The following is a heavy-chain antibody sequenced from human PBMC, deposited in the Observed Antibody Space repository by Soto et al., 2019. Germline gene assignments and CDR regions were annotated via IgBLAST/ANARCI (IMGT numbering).Heavy chain of an antibody. CDR1: GFTFSSYA. Sequence: EVQLLESGGGLVQPGGSLRLSCAASGFTFSSYAMSWVRQAPGKGLEWVSAISGSGGSTYYADSVKGRFTISRDNSKNTLYLQMNSLRAEDTAVYYCAKAGKESYYGSGSWFDYWGQGTLVTVSS. CDR3: AKAGKESYYGSGSWFDY. J-gene: IGHJ4*02. CDR2: ISGSGGST. D-gene: IGHD3-10*01. V-gene: IGHV3-23*01.